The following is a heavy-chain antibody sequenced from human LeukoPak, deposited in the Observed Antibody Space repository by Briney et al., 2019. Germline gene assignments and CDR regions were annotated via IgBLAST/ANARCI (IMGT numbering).Heavy chain of an antibody. CDR1: GFTFSSYW. CDR2: MKSDGSST. D-gene: IGHD3-10*01. CDR3: AVRQGGSYTGESDY. J-gene: IGHJ4*02. Sequence: PGGSLRLSCAASGFTFSSYWMHWVRQAPGKGLMWVSRMKSDGSSTSYADSVKGRFTISRDNAKNTLYLQMNSPRAEDTAVYYCAVRQGGSYTGESDYWGQGTLVTVSS. V-gene: IGHV3-74*01.